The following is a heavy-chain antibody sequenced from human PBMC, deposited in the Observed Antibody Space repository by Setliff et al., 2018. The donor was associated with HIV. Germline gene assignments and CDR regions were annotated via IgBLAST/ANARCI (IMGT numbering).Heavy chain of an antibody. CDR1: GFTLSPYA. V-gene: IGHV3-23*01. D-gene: IGHD6-13*01. CDR2: VSGGVDTT. CDR3: VKGGYLHAFEI. J-gene: IGHJ3*02. Sequence: GASVKVSCAASGFTLSPYAINWVRQVPGKGLEWISAVSGGVDTTYYADSVKGRFTISRDNSKNTLYMQINSLRADDTALYYCVKGGYLHAFEIWGQGTMVTVSS.